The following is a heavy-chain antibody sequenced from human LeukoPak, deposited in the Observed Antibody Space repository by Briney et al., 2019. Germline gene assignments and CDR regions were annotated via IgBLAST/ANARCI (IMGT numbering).Heavy chain of an antibody. CDR3: ARGNYDILTGYYKDY. Sequence: SETLSLTCAVYGGSFSGYYWSWIRQPPGKGLEWIGEINHSGSTNYNPSLKSRVTISVDTSKNQFSLKLSSVTAADTAVYYCARGNYDILTGYYKDYLGQGTLVTVSS. CDR1: GGSFSGYY. V-gene: IGHV4-34*01. CDR2: INHSGST. J-gene: IGHJ4*02. D-gene: IGHD3-9*01.